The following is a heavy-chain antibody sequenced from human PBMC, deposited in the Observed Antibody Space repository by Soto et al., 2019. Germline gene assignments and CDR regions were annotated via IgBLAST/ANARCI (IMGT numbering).Heavy chain of an antibody. V-gene: IGHV4-61*01. CDR2: IFYSGST. CDR3: ARDLCGGDCSDDYYYSAMDV. J-gene: IGHJ6*02. CDR1: GGSVSSGSHY. D-gene: IGHD2-21*02. Sequence: TSETLSLTXTVSGGSVSSGSHYWSWIRQPPGKGLEWIGQIFYSGSTNYNPSLKSRVTISVDTSKNQFSLELSSVTAADTAVYFCARDLCGGDCSDDYYYSAMDVWGQGTTVTVSS.